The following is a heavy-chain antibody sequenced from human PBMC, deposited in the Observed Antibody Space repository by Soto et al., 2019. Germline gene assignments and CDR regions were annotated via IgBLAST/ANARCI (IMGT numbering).Heavy chain of an antibody. CDR2: ISGSGGST. CDR3: AKDPEIVVVPAAPKNWFDP. J-gene: IGHJ5*02. V-gene: IGHV3-23*01. CDR1: GFTFSSYA. Sequence: GGSLRLSCAASGFTFSSYAMSWDRQAPGKGLEWVSAISGSGGSTYYADSVKGRFTISRDNSKNTLYLQMNSLRAEDTAVYYCAKDPEIVVVPAAPKNWFDPWGQGTLVTVSS. D-gene: IGHD2-2*01.